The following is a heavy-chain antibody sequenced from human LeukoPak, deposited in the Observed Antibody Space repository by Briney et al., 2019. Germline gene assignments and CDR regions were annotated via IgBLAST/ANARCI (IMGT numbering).Heavy chain of an antibody. CDR1: GFTFSSYS. V-gene: IGHV3-21*01. Sequence: GGSLRLSCAAYGFTFSSYSMNWVRQAPGKGLEWVSSVSSSSSYIYYADSVKGRFTISRDNAKNSLYLQMNSLRAEDTAVYYCARDLDSSGYNWFDPWGQGTLVTVSS. CDR2: VSSSSSYI. D-gene: IGHD3-22*01. CDR3: ARDLDSSGYNWFDP. J-gene: IGHJ5*02.